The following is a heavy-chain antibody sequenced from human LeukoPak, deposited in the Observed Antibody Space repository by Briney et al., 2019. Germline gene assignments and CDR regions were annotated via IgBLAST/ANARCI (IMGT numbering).Heavy chain of an antibody. D-gene: IGHD2-2*01. CDR3: AKDAYQLLGEVDY. CDR2: IRPDGSEE. V-gene: IGHV3-7*03. Sequence: GGSLRLSCAASGFSISNHWMNWVRQAPGKGLEWVANIRPDGSEEYYVASVRGRFTISGDGARNSLYLQMNSLRAEDTAVYYCAKDAYQLLGEVDYWGQGTLVTVSS. J-gene: IGHJ4*02. CDR1: GFSISNHW.